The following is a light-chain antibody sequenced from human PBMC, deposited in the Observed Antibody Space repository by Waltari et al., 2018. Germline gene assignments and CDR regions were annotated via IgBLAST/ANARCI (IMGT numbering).Light chain of an antibody. V-gene: IGLV2-23*01. CDR3: CSYAGSSTVV. CDR1: RSDVGSYNL. Sequence: QSALTQPASVSGSPGQSITISCTGTRSDVGSYNLFSWYQQPPGKAPKLMIYEGSKRPSGVSNRFSGAKSGNTASLTISGLQAEDEADYYCCSYAGSSTVVFGGGTKLTVL. J-gene: IGLJ2*01. CDR2: EGS.